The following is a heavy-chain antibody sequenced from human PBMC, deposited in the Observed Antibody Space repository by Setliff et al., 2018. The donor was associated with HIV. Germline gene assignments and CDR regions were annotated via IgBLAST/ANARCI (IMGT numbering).Heavy chain of an antibody. Sequence: ASVKGSCKASGYTFTTYGLTWVRQAPGQGLEWMGWISGYNANTYYAEKLQGRVTVTIDTSTTTAYMELRSLRSDDTAVYYCARGGYCSGTSCSMDSFYFYGMDVWGQGTTVTVSS. J-gene: IGHJ6*02. CDR2: ISGYNANT. D-gene: IGHD2-2*01. CDR1: GYTFTTYG. V-gene: IGHV1-18*01. CDR3: ARGGYCSGTSCSMDSFYFYGMDV.